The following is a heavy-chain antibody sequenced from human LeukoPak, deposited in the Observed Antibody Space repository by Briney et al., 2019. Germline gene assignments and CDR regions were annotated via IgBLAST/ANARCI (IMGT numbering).Heavy chain of an antibody. CDR3: ARARTNWNHPYAGDYYYMDV. CDR2: IYSGGST. V-gene: IGHV3-53*01. D-gene: IGHD1-1*01. Sequence: GGSLRLSCAASGFTVSSNYMSWVRQAPGKGLEWVSVIYSGGSTYYADSVKGRFTISRDNSKNTLYLQMNSLRAEDTAVYYGARARTNWNHPYAGDYYYMDVWGKGTTVTVSS. J-gene: IGHJ6*03. CDR1: GFTVSSNY.